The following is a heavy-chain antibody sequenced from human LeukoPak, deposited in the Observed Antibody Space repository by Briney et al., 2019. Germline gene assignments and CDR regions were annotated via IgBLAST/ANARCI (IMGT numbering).Heavy chain of an antibody. J-gene: IGHJ4*02. D-gene: IGHD3-10*01. V-gene: IGHV3-21*01. CDR1: GFTFRDYA. Sequence: PGRSLRLSCTASGFTFRDYAMSWVRQAPGKGLEWVASISSSSTYIYYADSVKGRFTISRDNAKNSLSLQMNSLRAEDTAVYFCARDQGGSGGNWGQGTLVTVSS. CDR2: ISSSSTYI. CDR3: ARDQGGSGGN.